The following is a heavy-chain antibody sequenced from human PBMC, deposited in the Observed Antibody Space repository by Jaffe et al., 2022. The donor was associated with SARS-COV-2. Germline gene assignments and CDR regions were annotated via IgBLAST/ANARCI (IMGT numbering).Heavy chain of an antibody. J-gene: IGHJ4*02. CDR2: IHHSGAVT. Sequence: QVQLQQWGAGLLKPSETLSLTCAVSGGSFSGYSWSWIRQSPGRGLEWIGAIHHSGAVTDYNPSLKSRVTISVDTSKKQFSLKLRSVTAADTAMYYCARDPNDYSNYWGQGTLVIVSS. D-gene: IGHD4-4*01. CDR1: GGSFSGYS. CDR3: ARDPNDYSNY. V-gene: IGHV4-34*01.